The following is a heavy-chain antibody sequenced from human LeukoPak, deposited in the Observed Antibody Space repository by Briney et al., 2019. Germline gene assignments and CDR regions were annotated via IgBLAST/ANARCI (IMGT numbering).Heavy chain of an antibody. D-gene: IGHD3-22*01. CDR1: EFSVGSNY. CDR2: IYSGGST. J-gene: IGHJ4*02. V-gene: IGHV3-53*01. CDR3: AKDRTMIVVGPGDY. Sequence: GGSLRLSCAASEFSVGSNYMTWVRQAPGKGLEWVSLIYSGGSTYYADSVKGRFTISRDNSKNTLYLQMNSLRAEDTAVYYCAKDRTMIVVGPGDYWGQGTLVTVSS.